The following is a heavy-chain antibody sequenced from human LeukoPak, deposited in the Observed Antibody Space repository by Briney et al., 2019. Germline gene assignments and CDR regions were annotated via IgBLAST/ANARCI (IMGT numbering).Heavy chain of an antibody. CDR1: GYSFTSYC. J-gene: IGHJ4*02. V-gene: IGHV1-46*01. D-gene: IGHD3-22*01. CDR2: INPSDGST. Sequence: ASVTVSFKASGYSFTSYCMHWLRQAPGQGLEWMGIINPSDGSTSYAQKFQGRVTMTRDTSTSTVYMELSSLRSEDTAVYYCARGGRYYDSSGYYGLDYWGQGTLVTVSS. CDR3: ARGGRYYDSSGYYGLDY.